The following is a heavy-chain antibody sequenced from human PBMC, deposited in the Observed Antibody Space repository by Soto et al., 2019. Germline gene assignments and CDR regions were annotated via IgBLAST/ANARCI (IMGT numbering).Heavy chain of an antibody. CDR3: ARAYYYDSSG. V-gene: IGHV3-48*02. J-gene: IGHJ4*02. CDR1: GFTFSSYS. CDR2: ISSSSTI. D-gene: IGHD3-22*01. Sequence: EVQLVESGGGLVQPGGSLRLSCAASGFTFSSYSMNWVRQAPGKGLEWVSYISSSSTIYYADSVKGRFTISRDNAKNSLYLQMNSLRDEDTAVYYCARAYYYDSSGWGQGTLVTVSS.